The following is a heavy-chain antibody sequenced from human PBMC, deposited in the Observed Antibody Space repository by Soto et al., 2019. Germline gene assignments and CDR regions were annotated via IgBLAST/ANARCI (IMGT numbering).Heavy chain of an antibody. Sequence: HSGSLSITCAVCRGTVRGSYWSWIRKPPGKGLEWIGEINHSGSTNYNPSLKSRVTISVDTSKNQFSLKRSSVTAADTAVYYCARGSPYTMTTPWFDPWGQGTLVTVSS. D-gene: IGHD4-17*01. CDR1: RGTVRGSY. J-gene: IGHJ5*02. V-gene: IGHV4-34*01. CDR2: INHSGST. CDR3: ARGSPYTMTTPWFDP.